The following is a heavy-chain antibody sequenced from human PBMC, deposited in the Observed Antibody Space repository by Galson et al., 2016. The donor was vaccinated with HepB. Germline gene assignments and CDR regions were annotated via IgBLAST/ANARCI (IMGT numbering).Heavy chain of an antibody. V-gene: IGHV3-33*01. CDR1: GFNFRGFA. CDR2: IWYDGRNK. D-gene: IGHD2/OR15-2a*01. J-gene: IGHJ6*02. CDR3: ARDINSILRPPRGGWDA. Sequence: SLRLSCAASGFNFRGFAMHWVRQAPGKGLEWLAVIWYDGRNKYYVDSVKGRFTISRDNSKNTVYLEMNSLRVEDTAVYHCARDINSILRPPRGGWDAWGQGTTVIVSS.